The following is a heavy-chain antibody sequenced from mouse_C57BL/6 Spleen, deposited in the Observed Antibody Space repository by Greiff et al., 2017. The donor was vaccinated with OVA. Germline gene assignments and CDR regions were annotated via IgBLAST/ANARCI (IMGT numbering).Heavy chain of an antibody. J-gene: IGHJ2*01. V-gene: IGHV1-39*01. Sequence: EVKLQESGPELVKPGASVKISCKASGYSFTDYNMNWVKQSNGKSLEWIGVINPNYGTTSYNQKFKGKATLTVDQSSSTAYMQLNSLTSEDSAAYYCARGYYGSSHYFDYWGQGTTLTVAS. D-gene: IGHD1-1*01. CDR2: INPNYGTT. CDR3: ARGYYGSSHYFDY. CDR1: GYSFTDYN.